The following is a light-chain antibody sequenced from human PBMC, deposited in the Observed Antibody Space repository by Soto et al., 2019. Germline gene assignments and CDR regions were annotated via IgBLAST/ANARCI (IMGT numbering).Light chain of an antibody. CDR3: CSYTTSGTFV. CDR1: SSDIGGYNY. J-gene: IGLJ1*01. Sequence: QSVLTQPASVSGSPGQSITIFCTGTSSDIGGYNYVSWYQQHPGKAPKLMIYAVTDRPSGISYRFSGSKSANTASLTISGLQAEDEADYYCCSYTTSGTFVFGTGTKVTVL. CDR2: AVT. V-gene: IGLV2-14*01.